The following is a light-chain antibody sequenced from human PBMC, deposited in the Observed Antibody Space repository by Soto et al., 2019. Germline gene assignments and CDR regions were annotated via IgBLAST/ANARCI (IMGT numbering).Light chain of an antibody. Sequence: QSVLTQPPSVSGAPGQRVTISCTGVSSNIGAGFDVNWYQQLPGTAPKLVIYANSNRPSGVPDRFSGSKSGTSASLAITGLQAEDEADYYCQSYDTSLGGPRVFGGGTKLTVL. CDR2: ANS. CDR1: SSNIGAGFD. CDR3: QSYDTSLGGPRV. V-gene: IGLV1-40*01. J-gene: IGLJ3*02.